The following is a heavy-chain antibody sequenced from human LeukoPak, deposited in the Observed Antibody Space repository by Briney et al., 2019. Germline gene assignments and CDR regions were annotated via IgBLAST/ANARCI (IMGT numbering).Heavy chain of an antibody. D-gene: IGHD2/OR15-2a*01. CDR1: GGSFSGYY. CDR3: SGHLPRTTVDF. J-gene: IGHJ4*02. Sequence: PSETLSLTCAVYGGSFSGYYWSWIRQPPGKGLEWIGEINHSGSTNYNPSLKSRVTISVDTSKNQFSLKLTSVTAADTAVYYCSGHLPRTTVDFWGQGTLVTVSS. CDR2: INHSGST. V-gene: IGHV4-34*01.